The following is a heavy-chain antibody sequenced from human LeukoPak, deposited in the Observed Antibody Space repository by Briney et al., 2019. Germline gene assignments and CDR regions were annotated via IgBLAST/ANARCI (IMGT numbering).Heavy chain of an antibody. Sequence: GESLKISCKGSGYSFTSYWIGWVRQMPGKGLEWMGIIYPGDSDTSYSPSFQGQVTISADKSISTAYLQWSSLKASDTAMYYCARHHSGSYYYDWYFDLWGRGTLVTVFS. D-gene: IGHD1-26*01. V-gene: IGHV5-51*01. CDR1: GYSFTSYW. CDR3: ARHHSGSYYYDWYFDL. CDR2: IYPGDSDT. J-gene: IGHJ2*01.